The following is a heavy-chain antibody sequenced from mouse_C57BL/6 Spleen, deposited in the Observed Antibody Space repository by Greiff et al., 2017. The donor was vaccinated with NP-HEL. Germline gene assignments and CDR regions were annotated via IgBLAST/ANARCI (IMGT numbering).Heavy chain of an antibody. CDR3: ARGDYASAMDY. V-gene: IGHV3-6*01. J-gene: IGHJ4*01. CDR2: ISYDGSN. CDR1: GYSITSGYY. Sequence: ESGPGLVKPSQSLSLTCSVTGYSITSGYYWNWIRQFPGNKLEWMGYISYDGSNNYNPSLKNRISITRDTSKKQFFLKLNSVTTEDTATYYCARGDYASAMDYWGQGTSVTVSS. D-gene: IGHD2-4*01.